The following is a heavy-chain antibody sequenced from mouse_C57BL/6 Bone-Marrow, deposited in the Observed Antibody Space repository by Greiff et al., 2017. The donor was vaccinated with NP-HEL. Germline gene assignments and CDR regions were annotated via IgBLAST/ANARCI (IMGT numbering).Heavy chain of an antibody. V-gene: IGHV1-15*01. Sequence: QVQLKQSGAELVRPGASVTLSCKASGYTFTDYEMHWVKQTPVHGLEWIGAIDPETGGTAYNQKFTGKAILTADKSSSTAYMELRSLTSEDSAVYYCTRWSPYYYGSSKDYFDYWGQGTTLTVSA. D-gene: IGHD1-1*01. CDR2: IDPETGGT. CDR3: TRWSPYYYGSSKDYFDY. J-gene: IGHJ2*01. CDR1: GYTFTDYE.